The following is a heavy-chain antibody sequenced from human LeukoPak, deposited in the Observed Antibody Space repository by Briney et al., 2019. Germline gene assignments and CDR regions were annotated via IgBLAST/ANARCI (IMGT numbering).Heavy chain of an antibody. D-gene: IGHD2-2*01. CDR1: GGSFSGYY. CDR3: ASIVVVPAAILGVVDY. Sequence: PSETLSLTCAVYGGSFSGYYWGWIRQPPGKGLEWIGSIYYSGSTYYNPSLKSRVTISVDTSKNQFSLKLSSVTAADTAVYYCASIVVVPAAILGVVDYWGQGTLVTVSS. J-gene: IGHJ4*02. CDR2: IYYSGST. V-gene: IGHV4-39*01.